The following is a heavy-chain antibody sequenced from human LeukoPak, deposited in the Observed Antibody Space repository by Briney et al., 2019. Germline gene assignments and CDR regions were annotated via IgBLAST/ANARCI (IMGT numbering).Heavy chain of an antibody. CDR2: ISTSGSSI. CDR3: ARLQPLVIPAAKLGFDY. D-gene: IGHD2-2*01. Sequence: GGSLRLSCAASEFSFSSYGMHWVRQAPGKGLEWVSYISTSGSSIYYADSVKGRFTISRDNSRDRIYLQMNSLRTDDTAVYYCARLQPLVIPAAKLGFDYWGQGTLVTVSS. CDR1: EFSFSSYG. J-gene: IGHJ4*02. V-gene: IGHV3-48*01.